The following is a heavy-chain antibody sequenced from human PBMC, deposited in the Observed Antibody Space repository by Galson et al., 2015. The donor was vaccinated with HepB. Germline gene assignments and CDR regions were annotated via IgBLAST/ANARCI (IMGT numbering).Heavy chain of an antibody. CDR1: GYTFTSYA. J-gene: IGHJ3*02. CDR3: ARESGGSIPNDAFDI. D-gene: IGHD3-3*01. Sequence: SVKVSCKASGYTFTSYAMHWVRQAPGQRLEWMGWINAGNGNTKYSQKFQGRVAITRDTSASTAYMELSSLRSEDPAVYYCARESGGSIPNDAFDIWGQGTMVTVSS. V-gene: IGHV1-3*01. CDR2: INAGNGNT.